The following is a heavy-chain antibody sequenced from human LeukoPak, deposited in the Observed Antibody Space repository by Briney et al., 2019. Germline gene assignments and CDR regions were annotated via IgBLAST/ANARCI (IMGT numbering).Heavy chain of an antibody. J-gene: IGHJ4*02. CDR1: GGSISSSSYY. Sequence: SETLSLTCTVSGGSISSSSYYWGWIRQPQGKGLEWIGSIYYSGSTYYNPSLKSRVTISVDTSKNQFSLKLRSVTAADTAVYYCARAGWGGYYFDYWGQGTLVTVSS. D-gene: IGHD3-16*01. CDR2: IYYSGST. V-gene: IGHV4-39*01. CDR3: ARAGWGGYYFDY.